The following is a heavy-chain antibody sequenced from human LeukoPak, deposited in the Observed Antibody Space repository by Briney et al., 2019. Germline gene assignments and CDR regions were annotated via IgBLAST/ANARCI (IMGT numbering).Heavy chain of an antibody. CDR1: GGSISSYY. CDR2: IYYSGST. V-gene: IGHV4-59*12. Sequence: SETLSLTCTVSGGSISSYYWSWIRQPPGKGLEWIGYIYYSGSTYYNPSLKSRVTISVDTSKNQFSLKLSSVTAADTAVYYCASHSGGYAYWGQGTLVTVSS. J-gene: IGHJ4*02. CDR3: ASHSGGYAY. D-gene: IGHD5-12*01.